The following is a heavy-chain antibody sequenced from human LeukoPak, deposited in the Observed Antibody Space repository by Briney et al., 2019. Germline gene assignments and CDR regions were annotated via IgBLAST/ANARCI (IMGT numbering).Heavy chain of an antibody. CDR3: ARSTDYGDYYFDY. V-gene: IGHV3-53*01. CDR2: IYSGGST. D-gene: IGHD4-17*01. CDR1: GFTVSSNY. Sequence: GGSLRLSCAASGFTVSSNYMSWVRQAPGEGLEWVSVIYSGGSTYYADSVKGRFTISRDNSKNTLYLQMNSLRAEDTAVYYCARSTDYGDYYFDYWGQGTLVTVSS. J-gene: IGHJ4*02.